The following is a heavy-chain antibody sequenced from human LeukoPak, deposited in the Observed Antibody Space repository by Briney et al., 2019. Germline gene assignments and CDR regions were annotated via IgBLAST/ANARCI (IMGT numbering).Heavy chain of an antibody. J-gene: IGHJ4*02. CDR1: GFAFNNAW. Sequence: GGSLRLSCAASGFAFNNAWMTWVRQAPGKGLEWVGLIKNTVHGGTTASAAPVKDRFTISRDDSKNMLYLQMNNLKTEDTAVYYCSTMENYYNDTHFDYWGPGTLVTVSS. CDR2: IKNTVHGGTT. V-gene: IGHV3-15*01. CDR3: STMENYYNDTHFDY. D-gene: IGHD3-10*01.